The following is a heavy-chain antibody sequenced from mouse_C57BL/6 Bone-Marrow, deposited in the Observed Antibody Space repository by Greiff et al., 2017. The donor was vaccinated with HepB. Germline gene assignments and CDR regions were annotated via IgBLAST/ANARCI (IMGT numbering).Heavy chain of an antibody. Sequence: EVKLEESGPGLVKPSQSLSLTCSVTGYSITSGYYWNWIRQFPGNKLEWMGYISYDGSNNYNPSLKNRISITRDTSKNQFFLKLNSVTTEDTATYYCARDDGYEIYYAMDYWSQGTSVTVSS. J-gene: IGHJ4*01. CDR1: GYSITSGYY. CDR2: ISYDGSN. CDR3: ARDDGYEIYYAMDY. V-gene: IGHV3-6*01. D-gene: IGHD2-2*01.